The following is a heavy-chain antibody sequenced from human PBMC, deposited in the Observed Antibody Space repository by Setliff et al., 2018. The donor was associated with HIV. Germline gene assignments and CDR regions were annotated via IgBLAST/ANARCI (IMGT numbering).Heavy chain of an antibody. D-gene: IGHD6-13*01. V-gene: IGHV3-7*01. CDR2: IKQDGSAK. CDR3: GSEAVAGVSFDY. Sequence: GGSLRLSCAASGSTFSNYWMSGARQAPGKGLEWVANIKQDGSAKYYVDSVKGRFTISRDNAKKSLNLQVTSLRVEDTAVYYCGSEAVAGVSFDYWGQGMLVTVSS. J-gene: IGHJ4*02. CDR1: GSTFSNYW.